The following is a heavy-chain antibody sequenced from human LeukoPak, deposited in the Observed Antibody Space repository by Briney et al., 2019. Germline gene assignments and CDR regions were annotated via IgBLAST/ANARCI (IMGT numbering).Heavy chain of an antibody. J-gene: IGHJ4*02. D-gene: IGHD3-16*01. Sequence: SVKVSCKASGGTFSRYAISWVRQAPGQGLEWMGGIIPIFGTANYAQKFQGRVTITTDESTSTAYMELSSLRSEDTAVYYCARVNALRYYFDYWGQGTLVTVSS. V-gene: IGHV1-69*05. CDR2: IIPIFGTA. CDR1: GGTFSRYA. CDR3: ARVNALRYYFDY.